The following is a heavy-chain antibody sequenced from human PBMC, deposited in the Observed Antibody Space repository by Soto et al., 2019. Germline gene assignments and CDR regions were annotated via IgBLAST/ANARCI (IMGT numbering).Heavy chain of an antibody. D-gene: IGHD6-19*01. V-gene: IGHV3-33*01. Sequence: PGGSLRLSCAASGFTFSSYGMHWVRQAPGKGLEWVAVIWYDGSNKYYADSVKGRFTISRDNSKNTVYLQMNSLRAEDTAVYYCARVLHPGYSSGWYFGPWGQGTQVTVSS. CDR3: ARVLHPGYSSGWYFGP. J-gene: IGHJ5*02. CDR2: IWYDGSNK. CDR1: GFTFSSYG.